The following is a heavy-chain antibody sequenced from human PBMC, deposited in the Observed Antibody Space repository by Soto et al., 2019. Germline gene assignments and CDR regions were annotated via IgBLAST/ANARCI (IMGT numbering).Heavy chain of an antibody. CDR2: ISSSSSYI. J-gene: IGHJ4*02. Sequence: GGSLRLSCAASGFTFSSYSMNWVRQAPGKGLEWVSSISSSSSYIYYADSVKGRFTISRDNAKNSLYLQMNGLRAEDTAVCYCAREVGRGSGSYYLDYWGQETLVTVSS. CDR1: GFTFSSYS. D-gene: IGHD3-16*01. CDR3: AREVGRGSGSYYLDY. V-gene: IGHV3-21*04.